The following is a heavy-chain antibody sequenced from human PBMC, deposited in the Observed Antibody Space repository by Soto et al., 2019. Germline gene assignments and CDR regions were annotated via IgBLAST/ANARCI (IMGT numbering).Heavy chain of an antibody. J-gene: IGHJ4*02. CDR2: IYHSGST. D-gene: IGHD3-22*01. V-gene: IGHV4-30-2*01. CDR1: GGSISSGGYS. CDR3: ARGWGDMGSGYFGLFDY. Sequence: QLQLQEPGSGLVKPSQTLSLTCAVSGGSISSGGYSWSWIRQPPGKGLEWIGYIYHSGSTYYNPSLKSRVTISVDRSKNQFSLKLSSVTAADTAVYYCARGWGDMGSGYFGLFDYWGQGTLVTVSS.